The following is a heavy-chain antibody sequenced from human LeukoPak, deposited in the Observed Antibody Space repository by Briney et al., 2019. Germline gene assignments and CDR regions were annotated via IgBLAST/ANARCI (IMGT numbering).Heavy chain of an antibody. V-gene: IGHV1-69*06. CDR1: GGTFSSYA. Sequence: GASVKVSCKASGGTFSSYAISWVRQAPGQGLEWMGGIVPIFGTTNYAEKFQGRVTISADKSTSTAYMDLTSLRSDDTAVYYCTLSGRYYDWPLEKFDYWGQGTLVTVSS. D-gene: IGHD3-9*01. J-gene: IGHJ4*02. CDR3: TLSGRYYDWPLEKFDY. CDR2: IVPIFGTT.